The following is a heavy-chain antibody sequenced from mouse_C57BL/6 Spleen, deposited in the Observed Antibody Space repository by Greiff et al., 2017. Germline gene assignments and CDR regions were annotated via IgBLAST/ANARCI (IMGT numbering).Heavy chain of an antibody. D-gene: IGHD1-1*01. J-gene: IGHJ2*01. CDR1: GYTFTSYW. Sequence: QVQLKQPGAELVKPGASVKMSCKASGYTFTSYWITWVKQRPGQGLEWIGDIYPGSGSTNYNEKFKSKATLTVDTSSSTAYMQLSSLTSEDSAVYYCARWDYYYGSSYRFDYWGQGTTLTVSS. CDR3: ARWDYYYGSSYRFDY. CDR2: IYPGSGST. V-gene: IGHV1-55*01.